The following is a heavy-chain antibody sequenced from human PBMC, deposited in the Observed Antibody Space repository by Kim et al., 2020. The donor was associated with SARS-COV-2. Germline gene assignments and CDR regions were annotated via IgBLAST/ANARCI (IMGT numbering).Heavy chain of an antibody. J-gene: IGHJ6*01. V-gene: IGHV4-34*01. CDR3: ARGRGDIVVVPATASYYY. Sequence: SETLSLTCAVYGGSFSGYYWSWIRQPPGKGLEWIGEINHSGSTNYNPSLKSRVTISVDTSKNQFSLKLSSVTAADTAVYYCARGRGDIVVVPATASYYY. CDR2: INHSGST. CDR1: GGSFSGYY. D-gene: IGHD2-2*01.